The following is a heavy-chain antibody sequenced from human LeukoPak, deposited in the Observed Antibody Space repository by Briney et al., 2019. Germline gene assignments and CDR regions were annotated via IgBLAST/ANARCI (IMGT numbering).Heavy chain of an antibody. D-gene: IGHD3-10*01. CDR3: ARAVGGDGSGSL. J-gene: IGHJ4*02. CDR1: GVSISTYY. V-gene: IGHV4-59*01. CDR2: IYYRVTS. Sequence: SETLSLTCTVSGVSISTYYWSWLRQPPGKGLEGIGYIYYRVTSDDNPSPKSRVPMSVDMSTRQISLKLSSVTAADTAVYYGARAVGGDGSGSLWGPGTLVTVSS.